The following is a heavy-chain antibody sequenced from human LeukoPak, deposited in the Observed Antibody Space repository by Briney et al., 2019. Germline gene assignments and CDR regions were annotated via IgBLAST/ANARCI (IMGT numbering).Heavy chain of an antibody. CDR1: GYTFTSYG. CDR2: ISAYNGNT. J-gene: IGHJ5*02. V-gene: IGHV1-18*01. CDR3: AKDFWSGYPGGWFDP. D-gene: IGHD3-3*01. Sequence: ASVKVSCKASGYTFTSYGISWVRQAPGQGLEWMGWISAYNGNTTYAQKLQGRVTMTTDTSTSTAYMELRSLRSDDTAVYYCAKDFWSGYPGGWFDPWGQGTLVTVSS.